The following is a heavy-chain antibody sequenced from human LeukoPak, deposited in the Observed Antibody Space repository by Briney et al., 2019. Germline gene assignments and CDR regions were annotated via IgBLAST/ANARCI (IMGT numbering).Heavy chain of an antibody. J-gene: IGHJ3*02. D-gene: IGHD6-13*01. CDR1: GFTLSSYG. Sequence: PGGSLRLSCAASGFTLSSYGMHWVRQAPGKGLEWVAVISYDGSNKYYADSVKGRFTISRDNSKNTLYLQMNSLRAEDTAVYYCAKVFGSSWPKGNDAFDIWGQGTMVTVSS. V-gene: IGHV3-30*18. CDR3: AKVFGSSWPKGNDAFDI. CDR2: ISYDGSNK.